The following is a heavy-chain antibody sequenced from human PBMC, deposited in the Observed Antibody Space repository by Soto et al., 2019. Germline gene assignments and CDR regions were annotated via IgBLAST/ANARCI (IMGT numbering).Heavy chain of an antibody. Sequence: SETLSLTCAVYGGSFSGYYWSWIRQPPGKGLEWIGEINHSGSTNYNPSLKSRVTISVDTSKNQFSLKLSSVTAADTAVYYCASGMVRGVISDYYYYMDVWGKGTTVTVSS. CDR1: GGSFSGYY. CDR2: INHSGST. CDR3: ASGMVRGVISDYYYYMDV. V-gene: IGHV4-34*01. J-gene: IGHJ6*03. D-gene: IGHD3-10*01.